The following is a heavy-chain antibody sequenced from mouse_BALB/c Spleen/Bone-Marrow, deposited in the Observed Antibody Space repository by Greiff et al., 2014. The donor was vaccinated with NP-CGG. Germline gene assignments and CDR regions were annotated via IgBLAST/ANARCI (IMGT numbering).Heavy chain of an antibody. J-gene: IGHJ2*01. CDR3: AKGGNYRYDFDY. CDR1: GYTFTSYV. CDR2: INPYNDGT. Sequence: LQLKESGPELVKPGASVKMSCKASGYTFTSYVMHWVKQKPGQGLEWIGYINPYNDGTKYNEKFKGKATLTSDKSSSTAYVELSSLTSEDSAVYYCAKGGNYRYDFDYWGQGTTLTVSS. D-gene: IGHD2-14*01. V-gene: IGHV1-14*01.